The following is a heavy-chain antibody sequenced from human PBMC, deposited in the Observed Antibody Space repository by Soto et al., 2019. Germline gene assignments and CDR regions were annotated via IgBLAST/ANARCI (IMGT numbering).Heavy chain of an antibody. CDR2: ISFAGNNK. CDR1: GFTFSSYS. CDR3: ARDRQKALVVVAATGGFDY. Sequence: QVQLVESGGGVVQPGRSLRLSCAVSGFTFSSYSMHWVRQDPDMGLAWVAFISFAGNNKYYADSVKGRFTISRDNSNNMVYLEMNSLRPDDTAVYYFARDRQKALVVVAATGGFDYWGQGPPVTVSS. V-gene: IGHV3-30*04. D-gene: IGHD2-15*01. J-gene: IGHJ4*02.